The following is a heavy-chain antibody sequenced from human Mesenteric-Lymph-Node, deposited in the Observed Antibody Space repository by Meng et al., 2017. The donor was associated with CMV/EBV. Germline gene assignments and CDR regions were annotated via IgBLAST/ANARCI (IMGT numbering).Heavy chain of an antibody. CDR1: GFTFSSYE. D-gene: IGHD2-2*01. J-gene: IGHJ1*01. V-gene: IGHV3-23*01. Sequence: GESLKISCAASGFTFSSYEMNWVRQAPGKGLEWVAAISHTGHSTYHADSVTGRFTISRDNSKNTVYLQMNSLRAEDTAVYYCAGGEYQMLWAVCIEHWGQGALVTVSS. CDR2: ISHTGHST. CDR3: AGGEYQMLWAVCIEH.